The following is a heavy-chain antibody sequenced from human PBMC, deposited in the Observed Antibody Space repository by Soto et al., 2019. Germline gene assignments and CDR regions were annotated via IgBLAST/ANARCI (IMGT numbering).Heavy chain of an antibody. CDR1: GYTFTSYG. Sequence: QVQLVQSGAEVKKPGASVKVSCKASGYTFTSYGISWVRQAPGQGLEWMGWISAYNGNTHYAQKLQGRVTMTTDTSTSTAYMELRSLRSDDTAVYYCARDLTPFSSSPRSGMDVWGQGTTVTVSS. V-gene: IGHV1-18*01. J-gene: IGHJ6*02. D-gene: IGHD6-6*01. CDR3: ARDLTPFSSSPRSGMDV. CDR2: ISAYNGNT.